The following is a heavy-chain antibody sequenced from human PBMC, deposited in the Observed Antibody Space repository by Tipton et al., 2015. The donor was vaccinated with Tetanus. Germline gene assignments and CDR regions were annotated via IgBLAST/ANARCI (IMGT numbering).Heavy chain of an antibody. Sequence: LRLSCAVYGGSFSGYYWSWIRQPPGKGLEWIGEINHSGSTNYNPSLKSRVTISVGTSKNQFSLKLSSVTAADTAVYYCARGAHYYDSSGPGNWFDPWGQGTLVTVSS. CDR3: ARGAHYYDSSGPGNWFDP. CDR2: INHSGST. J-gene: IGHJ5*02. CDR1: GGSFSGYY. V-gene: IGHV4-34*01. D-gene: IGHD3-22*01.